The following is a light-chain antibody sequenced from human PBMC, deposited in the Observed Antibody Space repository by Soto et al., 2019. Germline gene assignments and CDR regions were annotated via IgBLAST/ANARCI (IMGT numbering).Light chain of an antibody. J-gene: IGKJ2*01. CDR3: QQYNDWPPNYT. V-gene: IGKV3-15*01. CDR2: GAS. CDR1: QAISYN. Sequence: TVMTQSAGTLSVSPGERATISCWASQAISYNVAWYQHFPGQAPRLLIHGASTRANGVPARFSGSGSGTEFTLTITSVQSEDFATYYCQQYNDWPPNYTFGRGTRLEI.